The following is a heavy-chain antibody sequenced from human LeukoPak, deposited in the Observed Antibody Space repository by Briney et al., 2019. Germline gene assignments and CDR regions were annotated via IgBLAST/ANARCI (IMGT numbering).Heavy chain of an antibody. CDR2: ISSSGSTI. J-gene: IGHJ4*02. CDR3: ARATHRVWSYYFDY. V-gene: IGHV3-48*03. CDR1: GFTFSSYE. D-gene: IGHD3-10*01. Sequence: GGSLRLSCAASGFTFSSYEMNWVRQAPGKGLEWVSYISSSGSTIYYADSVKGRFTISRDNAKNSLYLQINSLRAEDTAVYHCARATHRVWSYYFDYWGQGTLVTVSS.